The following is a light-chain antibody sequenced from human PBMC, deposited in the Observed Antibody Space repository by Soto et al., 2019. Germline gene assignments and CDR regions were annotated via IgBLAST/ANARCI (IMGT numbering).Light chain of an antibody. CDR3: QQYNNSPYT. CDR2: GAS. J-gene: IGKJ3*01. V-gene: IGKV3-15*01. CDR1: QSVSSN. Sequence: EIVMTQSPATLSVSPGERATLSCRASQSVSSNLAWYQQKPGQAPRLLIYGASTRATSIPARVSGSGSGTEFTRTISSLQSEDFAVYYCQQYNNSPYTFGPGTKLDIK.